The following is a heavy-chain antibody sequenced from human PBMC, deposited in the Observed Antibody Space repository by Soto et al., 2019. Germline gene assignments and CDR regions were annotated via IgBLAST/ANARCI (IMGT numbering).Heavy chain of an antibody. Sequence: QVQLVQSGAEVKKPGASVKVSCKASGYTFTSDGVSWVRQAPGQGLEWMGWISGYNGNTNYGQRFRDRVTLTTDTSTSTAYIELRSLRSDDSAVYYCARDAHCGGAPGCRAMDVWGQGTTITVSS. CDR1: GYTFTSDG. V-gene: IGHV1-18*04. J-gene: IGHJ6*02. CDR3: ARDAHCGGAPGCRAMDV. D-gene: IGHD2-21*01. CDR2: ISGYNGNT.